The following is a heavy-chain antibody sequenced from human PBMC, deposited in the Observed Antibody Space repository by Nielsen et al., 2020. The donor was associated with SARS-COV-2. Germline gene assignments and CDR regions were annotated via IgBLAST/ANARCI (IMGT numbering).Heavy chain of an antibody. CDR1: GFTFSSYA. D-gene: IGHD6-13*01. CDR3: ARGSSSWYQGTYFDY. Sequence: GGSLRLSCAASGFTFSSYAMSWVRQAPGKGLEWVSAISGSGGSTYYADSVKGRFTISRDNSKNTLYLQMNSLRAEDTAVYYCARGSSSWYQGTYFDYWGQGTLVTVSS. CDR2: ISGSGGST. J-gene: IGHJ4*02. V-gene: IGHV3-23*01.